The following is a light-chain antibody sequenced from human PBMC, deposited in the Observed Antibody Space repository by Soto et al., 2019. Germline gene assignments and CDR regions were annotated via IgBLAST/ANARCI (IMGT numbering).Light chain of an antibody. CDR1: QSVNRS. J-gene: IGKJ1*01. Sequence: VLPQSTANLSVFPGPRATLSCRGSQSVNRSLVWYQQKPGQAARLLIYGASIRAAGSPARFSGSGSGTEFTLTISTLQSEDFAVYYCQHYNNWPPWTFGQGTKVDIK. CDR3: QHYNNWPPWT. V-gene: IGKV3-15*01. CDR2: GAS.